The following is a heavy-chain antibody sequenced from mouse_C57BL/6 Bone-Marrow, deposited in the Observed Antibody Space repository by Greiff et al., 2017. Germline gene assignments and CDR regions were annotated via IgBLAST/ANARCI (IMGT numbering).Heavy chain of an antibody. CDR3: TLYGPNWYFEV. V-gene: IGHV14-1*01. CDR2: IDPEDGYT. J-gene: IGHJ1*03. Sequence: EVKLLESGAELVRPGASVKLSCTASGFNIKDYYMHWVKQRPEQGLEWIGRIDPEDGYTEYDQKFQGKATLTADPSSNTAYLQLSSLTSEDTAVYYCTLYGPNWYFEVGGTGTTVTVSS. CDR1: GFNIKDYY. D-gene: IGHD1-1*01.